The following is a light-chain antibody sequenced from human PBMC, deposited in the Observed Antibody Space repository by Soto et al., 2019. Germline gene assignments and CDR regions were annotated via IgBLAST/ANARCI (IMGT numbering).Light chain of an antibody. CDR3: QQLNRNPVT. V-gene: IGKV1-9*01. J-gene: IGKJ2*01. CDR2: AAS. Sequence: DIPLTQSPSFLSASVGDRVAITCRVSQGISSYLDWYQQKPGKAPKLLIYAASTLQSGVASRFSGSGSGTEFTLTISSLQPEDCATNYFQQLNRNPVTFGQGTKLDIK. CDR1: QGISSY.